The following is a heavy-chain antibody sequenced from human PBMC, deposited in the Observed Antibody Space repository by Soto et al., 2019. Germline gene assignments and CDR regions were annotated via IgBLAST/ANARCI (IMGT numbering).Heavy chain of an antibody. Sequence: GGSLRLSCAASGFTFSNAWMNWVRQAPGKGLEWVGRIKSKTDGGTTDYAAPVKGRFTISRDDSKNTLYLQMNSLKTEDTAVYYCTTDSLIDYGDYAGREVGYAFDIWGQGTMVTVSS. D-gene: IGHD4-17*01. J-gene: IGHJ3*02. CDR3: TTDSLIDYGDYAGREVGYAFDI. CDR2: IKSKTDGGTT. V-gene: IGHV3-15*07. CDR1: GFTFSNAW.